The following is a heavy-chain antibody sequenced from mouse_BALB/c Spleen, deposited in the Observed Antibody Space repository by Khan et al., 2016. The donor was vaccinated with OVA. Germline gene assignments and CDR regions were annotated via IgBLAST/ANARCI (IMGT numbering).Heavy chain of an antibody. V-gene: IGHV1-4*01. CDR3: AKEGAYNKCDGCVAY. J-gene: IGHJ3*01. CDR1: GYTFTSYT. CDR2: INPVSDYT. D-gene: IGHD2-14*01. Sequence: QVQLKQSGAELTRPGASVKMSCKASGYTFTSYTMHWVKQRPGQGLEWIGYINPVSDYTNYNQNFKDKATLTADKSSSTAYMQLRSLPSEDSAVYYCAKEGAYNKCDGCVAYWGQGTLVNGST.